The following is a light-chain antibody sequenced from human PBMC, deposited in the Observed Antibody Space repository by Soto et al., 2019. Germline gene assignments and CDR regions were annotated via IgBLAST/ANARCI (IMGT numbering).Light chain of an antibody. CDR1: QSVSSSY. V-gene: IGKV3-20*01. J-gene: IGKJ1*01. CDR2: GAS. CDR3: QQYGSSPS. Sequence: ILLTQSPGTLSLSPGERATLSCRASQSVSSSYLAWYQQKPGKAPRLLIYGASSRATGIPDRLSGSGSGTDFTLPIRRLEPEDFAVYYCQQYGSSPSFGQGTKVDIK.